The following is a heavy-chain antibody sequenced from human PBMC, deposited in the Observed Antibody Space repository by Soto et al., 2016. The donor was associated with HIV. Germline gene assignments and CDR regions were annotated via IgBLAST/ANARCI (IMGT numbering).Heavy chain of an antibody. V-gene: IGHV3-23*01. CDR3: AKXRLLWFGEQNWYFDL. D-gene: IGHD3-10*01. J-gene: IGHJ2*01. CDR2: ISGSGDST. Sequence: EVQLLESGGGLVQPGGSLRLSCAASGFTFSNYAMSWVRQAPGKGLEWVSTISGSGDSTYYADSVKGRFTISRDNSKNTLYLQMNSLRAEDTAVYYCAKXRLLWFGEQNWYFDLVGPWPPVVSVSS. CDR1: GFTFSNYA.